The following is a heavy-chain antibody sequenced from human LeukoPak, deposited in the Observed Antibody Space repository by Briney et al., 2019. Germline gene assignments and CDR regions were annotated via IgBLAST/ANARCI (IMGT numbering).Heavy chain of an antibody. V-gene: IGHV4-59*08. CDR1: GGSISSYY. J-gene: IGHJ6*02. CDR3: ARGLGGCSGGSCYYYYYGMDV. CDR2: IYYSGST. D-gene: IGHD2-15*01. Sequence: TETLSLTCTVSGGSISSYYWSWIRQPPGKGLEWIGYIYYSGSTNYNPSLKSRVHISVDTSKNQFSLKLSSVTAADTAVYYCARGLGGCSGGSCYYYYYGMDVWGQGTTVTVSS.